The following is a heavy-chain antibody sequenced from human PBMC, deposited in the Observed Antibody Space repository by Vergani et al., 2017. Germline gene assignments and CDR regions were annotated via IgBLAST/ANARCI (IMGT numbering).Heavy chain of an antibody. CDR1: GGSFSGYY. CDR2: INHSGST. CDR3: ARLDSGYDSLPAGILPETFDY. Sequence: QVQLQQWGAGLLKPSETLSLTCAVYGGSFSGYYWSWIRQPPGKGLEWIGEINHSGSTNYNPSLKSRVTISVDTSKNQFSLKLSSVTAADTAVYYCARLDSGYDSLPAGILPETFDYWGQGTLVTVSS. J-gene: IGHJ4*02. V-gene: IGHV4-34*01. D-gene: IGHD5-12*01.